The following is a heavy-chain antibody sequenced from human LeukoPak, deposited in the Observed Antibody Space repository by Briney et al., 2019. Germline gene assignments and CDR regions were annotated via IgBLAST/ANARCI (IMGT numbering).Heavy chain of an antibody. D-gene: IGHD2-21*02. V-gene: IGHV3-15*01. J-gene: IGHJ5*02. CDR3: TTDWGLPNCGGDCYLP. Sequence: GGSLRLSCAASGFTFINDWMSWVRQAPGKGLEWVGRIKSRSDGETTDYAAPVKGRFTISRDDLDKMVYLQMDSLKTEDTAIYYCTTDWGLPNCGGDCYLPWGQGTLVTVSS. CDR1: GFTFINDW. CDR2: IKSRSDGETT.